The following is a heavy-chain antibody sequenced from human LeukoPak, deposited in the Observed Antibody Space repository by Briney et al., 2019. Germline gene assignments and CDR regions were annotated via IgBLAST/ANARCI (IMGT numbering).Heavy chain of an antibody. Sequence: PSETLSLTCAVSGGSISSGGYSWSWIRQPPGKGLEWIGYIYHSGSTYYNPSLESRVTVSVDRSKNQFSLKLSSVTAADTAVYYCARGSVVVAATSAFDIWGQGTMVTVSS. CDR1: GGSISSGGYS. V-gene: IGHV4-30-2*01. CDR3: ARGSVVVAATSAFDI. J-gene: IGHJ3*02. CDR2: IYHSGST. D-gene: IGHD2-15*01.